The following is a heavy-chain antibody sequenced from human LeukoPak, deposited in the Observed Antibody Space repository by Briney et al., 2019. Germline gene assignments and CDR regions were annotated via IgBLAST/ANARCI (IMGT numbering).Heavy chain of an antibody. V-gene: IGHV4-4*07. D-gene: IGHD2-15*01. Sequence: SETLSFTCTVSDDSISSYYWSWIRQPAGKGLEWIGRVYTTERTNYNPSLKSRVTMSVDTSKNQFSLNLSSVTAADTAVYYCARRQVGLRRDLWFDPWGQGTLVTVSS. J-gene: IGHJ5*02. CDR2: VYTTERT. CDR3: ARRQVGLRRDLWFDP. CDR1: DDSISSYY.